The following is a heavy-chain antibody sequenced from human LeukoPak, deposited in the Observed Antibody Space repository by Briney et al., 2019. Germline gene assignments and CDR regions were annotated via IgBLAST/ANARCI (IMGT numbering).Heavy chain of an antibody. CDR1: GFTVSSNY. V-gene: IGHV3-53*01. D-gene: IGHD3-10*01. CDR2: IYSGGST. J-gene: IGHJ6*02. Sequence: TGGSLRLSCAASGFTVSSNYMSWVRQAPGKGLEWVSVIYSGGSTYYADSVKGRFTISRDNSKNTLYLQMNSLRAEDTAVYYCARDREMMGYYYGIDVWGQGTTVTVSS. CDR3: ARDREMMGYYYGIDV.